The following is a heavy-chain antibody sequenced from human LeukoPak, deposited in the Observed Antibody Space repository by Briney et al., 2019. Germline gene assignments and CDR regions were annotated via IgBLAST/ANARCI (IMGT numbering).Heavy chain of an antibody. D-gene: IGHD6-13*01. CDR3: AREFGQQLVLVY. CDR2: INPHSGGT. CDR1: GYTFTGYY. V-gene: IGHV1-2*02. Sequence: ASVKVSCKASGYTFTGYYMHWVRQAPGQGLEWMGWINPHSGGTNYAQKFQGRVTMTRDTSISTAYMELSRLRSDDTAVYYCAREFGQQLVLVYWGQGTLVTVSS. J-gene: IGHJ4*02.